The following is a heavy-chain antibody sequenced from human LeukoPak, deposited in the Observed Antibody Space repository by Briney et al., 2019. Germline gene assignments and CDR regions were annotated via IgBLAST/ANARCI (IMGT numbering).Heavy chain of an antibody. J-gene: IGHJ4*02. V-gene: IGHV4-4*07. CDR3: ARLVRRQYYYDSGGYSYFDS. CDR1: GGSISSYY. D-gene: IGHD3-22*01. CDR2: IYTSGST. Sequence: SETLSLTCTVSGGSISSYYWSWIRQPAGKGLEWIGRIYTSGSTNYNPSLKSRVTMSVDTSKNQFSLKLSSVTAADTAVYYCARLVRRQYYYDSGGYSYFDSWGQGTLVTVSS.